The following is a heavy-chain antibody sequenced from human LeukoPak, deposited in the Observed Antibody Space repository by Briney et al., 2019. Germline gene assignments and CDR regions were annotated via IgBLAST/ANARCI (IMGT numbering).Heavy chain of an antibody. J-gene: IGHJ1*01. V-gene: IGHV4-59*01. CDR1: GGSISGYY. D-gene: IGHD3-10*01. CDR2: IYHSGST. CDR3: AAQYYYGSGSYYDAEYFQH. Sequence: SETLSLTCTVSGGSISGYYWTWIRQPPGKGLEWIGYIYHSGSTNYNPSLKSRVTISVDTSKNQFSLKLSSVTAADTAVYYCAAQYYYGSGSYYDAEYFQHWGQGTLVTVSS.